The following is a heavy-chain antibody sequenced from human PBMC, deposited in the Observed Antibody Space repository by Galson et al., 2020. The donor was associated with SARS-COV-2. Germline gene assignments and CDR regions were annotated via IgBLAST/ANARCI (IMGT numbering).Heavy chain of an antibody. CDR2: INPNSGGT. D-gene: IGHD3-22*01. V-gene: IGHV1-2*02. CDR1: GYTFTGYY. J-gene: IGHJ5*02. Sequence: ASVKVSCKASGYTFTGYYMHWVRQAPGQGLEWMGWINPNSGGTNYAQKFQGRVTMTRDTSISTAYMELSRLRSDDTAVYYCARDPMPVDYYDSSGDVGGWFDPWGQGTLVTVSS. CDR3: ARDPMPVDYYDSSGDVGGWFDP.